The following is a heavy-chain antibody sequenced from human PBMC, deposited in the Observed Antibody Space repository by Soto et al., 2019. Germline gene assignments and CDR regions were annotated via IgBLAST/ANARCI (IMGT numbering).Heavy chain of an antibody. V-gene: IGHV2-5*02. J-gene: IGHJ5*02. CDR3: AHSSWFVQFS. Sequence: SGPTLVNPTQTLTLTCTFSGFSLSTRGVGVAWIRQPPGKALEWLALIYWDDDKRYSPYLKSRLTITKDTSKNQVALTMTNMDPVDTGTYYCAHSSWFVQFSWGQGTLVTVSS. D-gene: IGHD3-10*01. CDR2: IYWDDDK. CDR1: GFSLSTRGVG.